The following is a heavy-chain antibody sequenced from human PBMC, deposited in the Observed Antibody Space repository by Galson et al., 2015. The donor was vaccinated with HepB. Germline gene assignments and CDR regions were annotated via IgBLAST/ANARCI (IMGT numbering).Heavy chain of an antibody. Sequence: TLSLTCTVSGGSISSGDFYWTWIRQPPGKGLEWIAYIYYSGSTHYNPSLKGRVSISVDTSKNQFSLKVNSVTAADTAVYYCARESYYDESSGYSYFDSWGQGTLVTVSS. J-gene: IGHJ4*02. CDR3: ARESYYDESSGYSYFDS. CDR1: GGSISSGDFY. D-gene: IGHD3-22*01. CDR2: IYYSGST. V-gene: IGHV4-30-4*01.